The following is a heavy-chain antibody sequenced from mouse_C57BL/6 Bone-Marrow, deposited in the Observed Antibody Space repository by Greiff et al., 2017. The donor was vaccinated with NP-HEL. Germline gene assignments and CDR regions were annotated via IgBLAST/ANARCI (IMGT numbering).Heavy chain of an antibody. CDR2: IYPGDGDT. V-gene: IGHV1-82*01. D-gene: IGHD2-3*01. Sequence: QVQLQQSGPELVKPGASVKISCKASGYAFSSSWMNWVKQRPGKGLEWIGRIYPGDGDTNYNGKFKGKATLTADKSSSTAYMQLSSLTSEDSAVYFCEWLWYAYDGYYRYAMDYWGQGTSVTVSS. CDR3: EWLWYAYDGYYRYAMDY. CDR1: GYAFSSSW. J-gene: IGHJ4*01.